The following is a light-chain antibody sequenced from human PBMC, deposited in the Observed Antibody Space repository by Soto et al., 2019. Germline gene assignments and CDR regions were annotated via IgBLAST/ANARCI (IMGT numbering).Light chain of an antibody. Sequence: EIVLTQSPATLSLSPGERATLSCRASQSVSSYLTWYQQKPGQAPRLLIYDASNRATGIPARFSGSGSGTDFTLTISSLEPEDFAVYFCHQRSNWPLTFCGGTKVEIK. V-gene: IGKV3-11*01. J-gene: IGKJ4*01. CDR2: DAS. CDR3: HQRSNWPLT. CDR1: QSVSSY.